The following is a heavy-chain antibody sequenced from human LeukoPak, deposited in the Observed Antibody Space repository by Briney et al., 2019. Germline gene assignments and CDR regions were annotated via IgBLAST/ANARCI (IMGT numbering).Heavy chain of an antibody. CDR2: IYPDDSDT. Sequence: GASLQISCKGSGYLLTNYWIGWVRQLSGKGLEWMGIIYPDDSDTRYSPSFQGQVTISADKSISTAYLQWNSLKASDTAIYYCARHRRGTSYFDYWGQGTLVTVSS. J-gene: IGHJ4*02. CDR1: GYLLTNYW. CDR3: ARHRRGTSYFDY. D-gene: IGHD2-8*01. V-gene: IGHV5-51*01.